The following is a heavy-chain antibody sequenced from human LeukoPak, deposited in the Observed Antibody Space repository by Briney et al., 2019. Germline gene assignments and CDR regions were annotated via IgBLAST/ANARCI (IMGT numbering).Heavy chain of an antibody. J-gene: IGHJ4*02. CDR1: GFTFSSYA. D-gene: IGHD2/OR15-2a*01. V-gene: IGHV3-30-3*01. CDR2: ISYDGSNK. Sequence: GRSLRLSCAASGFTFSSYAMHWVRQAPGKGLEWVAVISYDGSNKYYADSVKGRFTISRDNSKNTLYLQMNSLRVEDTAVYYCVSFYETYWGRGTLVTVSS. CDR3: VSFYETY.